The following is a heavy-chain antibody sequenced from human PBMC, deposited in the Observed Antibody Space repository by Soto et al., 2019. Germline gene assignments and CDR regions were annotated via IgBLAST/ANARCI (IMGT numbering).Heavy chain of an antibody. V-gene: IGHV3-23*01. CDR2: ISSSGTT. Sequence: GGSLRLSCTTSGFSFSIYAMTWVRQAPGKGLEWVSSISSSGTTYYIDSVKGRFTISRDNSKNTLFLQMNSLRAEDAALYYCANYTIGSRPPDLWGQGTLVTVSS. J-gene: IGHJ4*02. D-gene: IGHD6-6*01. CDR1: GFSFSIYA. CDR3: ANYTIGSRPPDL.